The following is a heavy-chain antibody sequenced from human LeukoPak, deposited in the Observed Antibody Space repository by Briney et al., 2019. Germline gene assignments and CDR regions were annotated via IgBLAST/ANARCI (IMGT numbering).Heavy chain of an antibody. Sequence: SQTLSLTCTVSSGSISSGSFYWSWIRQPAGKGLEWIGYIYYSGSTNYNPSLKSRVTISVDTSKNQFSLKLSSVTAADTAVYYCARGSYGSFDYWGQGTLVTVSS. CDR1: SGSISSGSFY. D-gene: IGHD3-10*01. J-gene: IGHJ4*02. CDR2: IYYSGST. CDR3: ARGSYGSFDY. V-gene: IGHV4-61*01.